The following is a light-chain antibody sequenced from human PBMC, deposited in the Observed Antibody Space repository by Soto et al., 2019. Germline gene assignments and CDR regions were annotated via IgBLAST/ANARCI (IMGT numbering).Light chain of an antibody. V-gene: IGLV2-23*01. CDR3: CSFAGSSSFYV. J-gene: IGLJ1*01. CDR1: SSDVGSSNL. CDR2: EGS. Sequence: QSVLTQPASVSGSPGQSITISCTGTSSDVGSSNLVSWYQQHPGKAPKLIIYEGSRRPSGVSGRFSGSESGNTASLTISGLQAEDEADYYCCSFAGSSSFYVFGSGTKVTVL.